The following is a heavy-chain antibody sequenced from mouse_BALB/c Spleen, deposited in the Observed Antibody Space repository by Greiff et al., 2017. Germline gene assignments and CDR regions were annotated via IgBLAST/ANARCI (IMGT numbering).Heavy chain of an antibody. CDR3: ARSETTVVMDY. CDR1: GYSFTGYF. Sequence: VQLQQSGPELVKPGASVKISCKASGYSFTGYFMNWVMQSHGKSLEWIGRINPYNGDTFYNQKFKGKATLTVDKSSSTAHMELRSLASEDSAVYYCARSETTVVMDYWGQGTSVTVSA. D-gene: IGHD1-1*01. J-gene: IGHJ4*01. V-gene: IGHV1-20*02. CDR2: INPYNGDT.